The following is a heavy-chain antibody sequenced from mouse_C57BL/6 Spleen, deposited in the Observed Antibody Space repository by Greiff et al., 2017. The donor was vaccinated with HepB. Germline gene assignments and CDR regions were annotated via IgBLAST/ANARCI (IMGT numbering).Heavy chain of an antibody. J-gene: IGHJ1*03. D-gene: IGHD1-1*01. CDR1: GYSFTGYY. V-gene: IGHV1-42*01. CDR3: ANYYGSSYGWYFDV. Sequence: EVQLQQSGPELVKPGASVKISCKASGYSFTGYYMNWVKQSPEKSLEWIGEINPSTGGTTYNQKFKAKATLTVDKSSSTAYMQLKSLTSEDSAVYYCANYYGSSYGWYFDVWGTGTTVTVSS. CDR2: INPSTGGT.